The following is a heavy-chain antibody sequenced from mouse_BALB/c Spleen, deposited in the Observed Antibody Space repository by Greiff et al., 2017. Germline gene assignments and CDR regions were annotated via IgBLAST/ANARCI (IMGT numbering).Heavy chain of an antibody. CDR2: ISTYYGDA. Sequence: QVQLQQSGAELVRPGVSVKISCKGSGYTFTDYAMHWVKQSHAKSLEWIGVISTYYGDASYNQKFKGKATMTVDKSSSTAYMELARLTSEDSAIYYCARRGEDYAMDYWGQGTSVTVSS. J-gene: IGHJ4*01. V-gene: IGHV1S137*01. CDR1: GYTFTDYA. CDR3: ARRGEDYAMDY.